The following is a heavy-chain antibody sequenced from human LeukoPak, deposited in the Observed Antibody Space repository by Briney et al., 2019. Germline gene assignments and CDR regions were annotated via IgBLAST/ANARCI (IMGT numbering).Heavy chain of an antibody. D-gene: IGHD2-21*02. J-gene: IGHJ5*02. CDR1: GGTFNSYG. Sequence: SVKVSCKASGGTFNSYGIIWVRQAPGQGLEWMGGIIPILGTANYAQKFQGRVTISADKSTSTVYMDLSSLRSEDTAVYYCARTDCGGDCYSSRGWFDPWGQGTLVTVSS. CDR2: IIPILGTA. CDR3: ARTDCGGDCYSSRGWFDP. V-gene: IGHV1-69*10.